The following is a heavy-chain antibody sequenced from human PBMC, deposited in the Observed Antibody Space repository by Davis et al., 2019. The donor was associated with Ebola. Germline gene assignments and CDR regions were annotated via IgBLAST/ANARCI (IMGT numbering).Heavy chain of an antibody. CDR3: AKSGLSFGVVKYHYGMDV. CDR2: IRYDGGDK. Sequence: GESLKISCAASGFIFSSYGMHWVRQAPGKGLEWVAFIRYDGGDKYHADSVKGRFTISRDNSKNTLYLQMNSLRGEDTALYYCAKSGLSFGVVKYHYGMDVWGKGTTVTVSS. V-gene: IGHV3-30*02. J-gene: IGHJ6*04. D-gene: IGHD3-3*01. CDR1: GFIFSSYG.